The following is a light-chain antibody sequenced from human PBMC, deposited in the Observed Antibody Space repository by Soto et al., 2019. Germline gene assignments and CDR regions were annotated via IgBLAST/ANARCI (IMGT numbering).Light chain of an antibody. J-gene: IGKJ4*01. CDR3: QQYGVTPPNT. CDR1: QSVSTY. V-gene: IGKV3-11*01. CDR2: EAS. Sequence: EVVLTQSPATMSLYPGEGATLSCRASQSVSTYLAWYQQKPGQAPRLLIFEASKRATGIPDRISGSGSGTDFTLTISSLEPEDFALYYCQQYGVTPPNTFGGGTKVEV.